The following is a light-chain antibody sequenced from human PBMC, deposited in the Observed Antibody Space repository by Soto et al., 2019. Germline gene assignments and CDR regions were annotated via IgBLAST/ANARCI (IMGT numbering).Light chain of an antibody. CDR2: GAS. CDR1: QSVSSNY. Sequence: EIVMTQSPGTLSLSPGETATLSCRASQSVSSNYVAWFHQKPGQAPRLLIYGASSRATGVPDRFSASGSGTDFTLTISRLEPEDFAVYYCQQYNNWPWTFGQGTKVEIK. V-gene: IGKV3-20*01. J-gene: IGKJ1*01. CDR3: QQYNNWPWT.